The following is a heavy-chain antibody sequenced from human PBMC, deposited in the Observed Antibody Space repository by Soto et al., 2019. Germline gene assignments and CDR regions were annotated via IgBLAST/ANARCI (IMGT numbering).Heavy chain of an antibody. D-gene: IGHD2-21*02. CDR3: ARKAILPCRPSRMHYYFTKDV. Sequence: QVQLVQSGAEVRKPGSSVRVSCRASGGSFSTYAISWVRQAPGQGLEWMGGIVPVFGTPNYAQKFQDRVIITADGSATTAYMELSSLRSDDTAIYYCARKAILPCRPSRMHYYFTKDVWGQGTTVTVS. CDR2: IVPVFGTP. V-gene: IGHV1-69*01. J-gene: IGHJ6*02. CDR1: GGSFSTYA.